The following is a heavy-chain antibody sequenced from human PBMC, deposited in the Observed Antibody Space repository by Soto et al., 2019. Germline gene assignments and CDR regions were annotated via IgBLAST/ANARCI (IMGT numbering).Heavy chain of an antibody. D-gene: IGHD6-19*01. CDR2: IIPIFDTT. Sequence: SLKVSCNASGDTLSSYTINRVRHPPGQGLEWMGWIIPIFDTTDYAKKYQGSITSTADDSTTTANMELSSLRSEDTAVADCARYASFGNNCVWYTFDPWGQGTLVTVSA. V-gene: IGHV1-69*13. CDR3: ARYASFGNNCVWYTFDP. J-gene: IGHJ5*02. CDR1: GDTLSSYT.